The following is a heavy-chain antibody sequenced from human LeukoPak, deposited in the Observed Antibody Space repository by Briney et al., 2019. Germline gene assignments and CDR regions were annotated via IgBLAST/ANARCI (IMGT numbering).Heavy chain of an antibody. J-gene: IGHJ5*02. CDR2: INPNSGGT. V-gene: IGHV1-2*02. CDR1: GYTFTGYY. D-gene: IGHD2-15*01. CDR3: ARDWCSGGSCYFKFDP. Sequence: ASVKVSCKASGYTFTGYYMHWVRQAPGQGLEWMGWINPNSGGTNYAQKFQGRVTMTRDTSISTAYMELSRLRSDDTAVYYCARDWCSGGSCYFKFDPWGQGTLVTVSS.